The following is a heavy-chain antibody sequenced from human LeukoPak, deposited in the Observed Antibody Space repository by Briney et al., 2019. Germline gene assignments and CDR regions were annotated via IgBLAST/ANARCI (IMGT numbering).Heavy chain of an antibody. CDR1: GDSVSSGYYY. D-gene: IGHD4-23*01. J-gene: IGHJ4*02. Sequence: SETLSLTCTVSGDSVSSGYYYWGWIRQPPGRGLEWIGSIYYTGSTYYNPSLKSRVTKSVDTSKNQSSLKLTSLTAADTAVYFCASQKYGGPYPFDSWGQGTLVTVSS. V-gene: IGHV4-39*01. CDR2: IYYTGST. CDR3: ASQKYGGPYPFDS.